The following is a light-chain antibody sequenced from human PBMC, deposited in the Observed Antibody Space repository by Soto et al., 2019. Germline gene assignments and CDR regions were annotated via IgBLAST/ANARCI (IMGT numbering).Light chain of an antibody. CDR3: SAYAVTDTPFV. CDR1: SSDGGSYNY. J-gene: IGLJ1*01. CDR2: EVS. Sequence: QSVLTQPASVSGSPGQSITISCTGTSSDGGSYNYVSWYQQHPGKAPALIISEVSNRPSGVSSRFSGSKSGNTASLTISGLQVEDEADYYCSAYAVTDTPFVCGTGTKVTVL. V-gene: IGLV2-14*01.